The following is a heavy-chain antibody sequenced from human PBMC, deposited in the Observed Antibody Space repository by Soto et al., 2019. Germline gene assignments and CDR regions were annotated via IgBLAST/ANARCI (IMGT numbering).Heavy chain of an antibody. J-gene: IGHJ4*02. CDR2: ISAYNGNT. CDR3: ARDANTFGGVIVSHFDY. CDR1: GYTFTSYG. D-gene: IGHD3-16*02. Sequence: QVQLVQSGAEVKKPGASVKVSCKASGYTFTSYGISWVRQAPGQGHEWMGWISAYNGNTNYAQKLQGRVTMTTDTSTSTAYMELRSLRSDDTAVYYCARDANTFGGVIVSHFDYWGQGTLVTVSS. V-gene: IGHV1-18*01.